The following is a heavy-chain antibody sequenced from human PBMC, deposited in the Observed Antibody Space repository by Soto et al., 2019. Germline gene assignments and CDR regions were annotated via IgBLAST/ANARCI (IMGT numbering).Heavy chain of an antibody. V-gene: IGHV3-21*01. D-gene: IGHD6-19*01. Sequence: GGSLRLSCAASGFTFSSYSMNWVRQAPGKGLEWVSAISSSSSNIYYADSVKGRFTISRDNSKNTLYLQMNSLRAEDTAVYYCARVAAVAGYFQHWGQGTLVTVSS. CDR3: ARVAAVAGYFQH. CDR2: ISSSSSNI. CDR1: GFTFSSYS. J-gene: IGHJ1*01.